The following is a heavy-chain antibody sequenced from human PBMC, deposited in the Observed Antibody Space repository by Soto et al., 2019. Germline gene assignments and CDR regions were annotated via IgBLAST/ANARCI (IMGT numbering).Heavy chain of an antibody. Sequence: SETLSLTCTVSGGSMISDYWSWIRQPPGRGLEWIGFIYYAGSTKYNPSLNSRVTISVDTSKNQFSLTVTSVTAADTAVYYCARRIVGTETFDYWGQGTLVTVSS. V-gene: IGHV4-59*08. D-gene: IGHD5-12*01. CDR1: GGSMISDY. CDR3: ARRIVGTETFDY. CDR2: IYYAGST. J-gene: IGHJ4*02.